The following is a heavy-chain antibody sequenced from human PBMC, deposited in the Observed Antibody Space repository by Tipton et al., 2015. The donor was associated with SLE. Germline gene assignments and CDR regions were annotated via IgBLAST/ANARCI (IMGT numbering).Heavy chain of an antibody. CDR1: GGSFSGYY. V-gene: IGHV4-34*01. D-gene: IGHD1-7*01. CDR3: ARAKTGTTYYYYYYGMDV. J-gene: IGHJ6*02. Sequence: TLSLTCAVYGGSFSGYYWSWIRQPPGKGLEWIGSIYYNGSTYYNPSLKSRITISVDTSKNQFSLKLSSVTAADTAVYYCARAKTGTTYYYYYYGMDVWGQGTTVTVSS. CDR2: IYYNGST.